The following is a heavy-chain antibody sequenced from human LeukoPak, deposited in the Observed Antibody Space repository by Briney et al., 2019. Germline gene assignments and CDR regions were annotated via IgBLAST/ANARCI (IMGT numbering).Heavy chain of an antibody. V-gene: IGHV4-59*08. J-gene: IGHJ3*02. Sequence: PSETLSLTCAVYGGSFSGYYWSWIRQPPGKGLEWIGYIYYSGSTNYNPSLKSRVTISVDTSKNQFSLKLSSVTAADTAVYYCARPQDYGDGAFDIWGQGTMVTASS. CDR1: GGSFSGYY. CDR3: ARPQDYGDGAFDI. CDR2: IYYSGST. D-gene: IGHD4-17*01.